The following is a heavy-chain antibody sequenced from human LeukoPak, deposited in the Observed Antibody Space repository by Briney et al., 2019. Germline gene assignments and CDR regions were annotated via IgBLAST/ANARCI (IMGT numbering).Heavy chain of an antibody. CDR2: IYYSGST. CDR1: GDSVSSGC. D-gene: IGHD6-19*01. CDR3: ARRWLPHWYFDL. V-gene: IGHV4-59*08. Sequence: PPETLSLTCTVSGDSVSSGCWTWIRQPPGKGLEWIGYIYYSGSTNYNPSLKSRVTISVDTSKNQFSLKLSSVTAADTAVYYCARRWLPHWYFDLWGRGTLVTVSS. J-gene: IGHJ2*01.